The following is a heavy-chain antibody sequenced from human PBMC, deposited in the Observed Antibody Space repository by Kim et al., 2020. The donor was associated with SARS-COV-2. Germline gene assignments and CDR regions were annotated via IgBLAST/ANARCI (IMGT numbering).Heavy chain of an antibody. CDR3: VKMAKAITMVRGVNFWFDP. V-gene: IGHV3-64D*09. CDR2: ISSNGGST. J-gene: IGHJ5*02. Sequence: GGSLRLSCSASGFTFSSYAMHWVRQAPGKGLEYVSAISSNGGSTYYADSVKGRFTISRDNSKNTLYLQMSSLRAEDTAVYYCVKMAKAITMVRGVNFWFDPWGQRTLCTVSS. D-gene: IGHD3-10*01. CDR1: GFTFSSYA.